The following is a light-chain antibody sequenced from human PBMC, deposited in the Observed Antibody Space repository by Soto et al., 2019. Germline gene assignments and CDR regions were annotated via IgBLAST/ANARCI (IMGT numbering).Light chain of an antibody. V-gene: IGKV1-39*01. Sequence: DIQMTQSPSSLSASVGDRVTITCRASRGVSRNLNWYQQKPGKAPKLLIYSASTLQSGVPSRSSGSGSGTDFTLVISSLHPEDFATYYCQQTYSSPFTFGPGTKLEIK. CDR2: SAS. CDR1: RGVSRN. J-gene: IGKJ2*01. CDR3: QQTYSSPFT.